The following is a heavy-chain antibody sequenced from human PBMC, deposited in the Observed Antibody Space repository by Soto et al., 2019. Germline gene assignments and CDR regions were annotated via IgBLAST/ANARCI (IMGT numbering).Heavy chain of an antibody. D-gene: IGHD3-3*01. CDR3: ARGGLRFLEWLFGFDY. V-gene: IGHV1-46*01. CDR1: GYTFTSYY. Sequence: EASVKVSCKASGYTFTSYYMHWVRQAPGQGLEWMGIINPSGGSTSYAQKFQGRVTMTRDTSTSTVYMELSSLRSEDTAVYYCARGGLRFLEWLFGFDYWGQGTLVTVSS. CDR2: INPSGGST. J-gene: IGHJ4*02.